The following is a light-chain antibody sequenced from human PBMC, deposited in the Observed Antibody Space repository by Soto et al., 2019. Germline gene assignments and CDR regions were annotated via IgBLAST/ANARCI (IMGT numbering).Light chain of an antibody. V-gene: IGKV3-20*01. J-gene: IGKJ3*01. CDR1: QSVTSKS. Sequence: EIVLTQSPGTLSLSPGERATLSCRTSQSVTSKSLAWYQQRPGQAPRLLIYGASNRATDIPDRFFGSGSVTDFILTISRREPEDFAVYYCQHYGDSPGFTFGPGTKVEIK. CDR3: QHYGDSPGFT. CDR2: GAS.